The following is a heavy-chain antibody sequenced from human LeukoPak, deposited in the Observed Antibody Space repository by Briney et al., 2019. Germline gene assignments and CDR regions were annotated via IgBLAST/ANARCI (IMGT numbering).Heavy chain of an antibody. V-gene: IGHV4-34*01. Sequence: SETLSLTYAVYGGSFSGYYWSWIRQPPGKGLEWIGEINHSGGTNYNPSLKSRVTISVDTSKNQFSLKVRYVTAADTAVYYCARGGYYGSGNDFRFDPWGQGTLVTVSS. J-gene: IGHJ5*02. D-gene: IGHD3-10*01. CDR2: INHSGGT. CDR3: ARGGYYGSGNDFRFDP. CDR1: GGSFSGYY.